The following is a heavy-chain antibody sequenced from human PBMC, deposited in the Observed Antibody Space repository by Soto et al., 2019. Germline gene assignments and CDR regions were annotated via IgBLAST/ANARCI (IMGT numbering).Heavy chain of an antibody. CDR1: GFTFSSYA. CDR2: VSYDGSIE. D-gene: IGHD3-16*01. CDR3: AKDLYYYDFSLDDS. J-gene: IGHJ5*02. V-gene: IGHV3-30*04. Sequence: PGRSLRLSCTGSGFTFSSYAMHWVRLAPGKGLEWVAVVSYDGSIENYADSVRGRFTISRDNSKNTVFLQMNSLRVEDTAVYYCAKDLYYYDFSLDDSWGQGTLVTVSS.